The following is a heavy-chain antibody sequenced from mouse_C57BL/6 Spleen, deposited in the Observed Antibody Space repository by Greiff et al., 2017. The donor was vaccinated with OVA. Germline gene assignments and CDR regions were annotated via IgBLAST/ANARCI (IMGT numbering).Heavy chain of an antibody. CDR1: GYAFTNYL. Sequence: VQLQQSGAELVRPGTSVKVSCKASGYAFTNYLIEWVKQRPGQGLEWIGVINPGSGGTNYNEKFKGKATLTADKSSSTAYMQLSSLTSEDSAVYFCARRIYYDYAPFDYWGQGTTLTVSS. CDR3: ARRIYYDYAPFDY. CDR2: INPGSGGT. D-gene: IGHD2-4*01. J-gene: IGHJ2*01. V-gene: IGHV1-54*01.